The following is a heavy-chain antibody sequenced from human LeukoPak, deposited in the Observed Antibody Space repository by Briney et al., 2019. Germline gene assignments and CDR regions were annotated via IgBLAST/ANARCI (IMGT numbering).Heavy chain of an antibody. Sequence: PGGSLRLPCAASGFTFSSYSMNWVRQAPGKGLEWVSSISSSSSYIYYADSVKGRFTISRDNGKNSLYVQMNSLRAEDTAVYYCVRGFDGYFGFDLWGQGTMVTVSS. CDR2: ISSSSSYI. D-gene: IGHD5-24*01. CDR3: VRGFDGYFGFDL. CDR1: GFTFSSYS. V-gene: IGHV3-21*04. J-gene: IGHJ3*01.